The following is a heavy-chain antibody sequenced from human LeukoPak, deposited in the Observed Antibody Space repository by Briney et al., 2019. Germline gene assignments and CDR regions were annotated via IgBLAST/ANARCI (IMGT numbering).Heavy chain of an antibody. D-gene: IGHD3-10*01. CDR3: ARVALWFGAATRDYYYGMDV. Sequence: SVKVSCKASGGTISSYAISWVRQAPGQGLEWMGGIIPIFGTANYAQKFQGRVTITAHESTSTAYMELSSLRSEDTAVYYCARVALWFGAATRDYYYGMDVWGQGTTVTVSS. V-gene: IGHV1-69*13. CDR1: GGTISSYA. CDR2: IIPIFGTA. J-gene: IGHJ6*02.